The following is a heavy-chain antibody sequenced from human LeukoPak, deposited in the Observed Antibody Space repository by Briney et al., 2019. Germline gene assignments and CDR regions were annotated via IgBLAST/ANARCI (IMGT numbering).Heavy chain of an antibody. J-gene: IGHJ6*02. CDR2: IWYDGSNK. D-gene: IGHD4-11*01. V-gene: IGHV3-33*01. Sequence: PGGSLRLSCAASGFTFSIYGMHWVRQAPGKGLEWVAVIWYDGSNKYYADSVKGRFTISRDNSKNTLYLQMNSLRAEDTAVYYCARDTVTTTLNYYYGMDVWGQGTTVTVSS. CDR1: GFTFSIYG. CDR3: ARDTVTTTLNYYYGMDV.